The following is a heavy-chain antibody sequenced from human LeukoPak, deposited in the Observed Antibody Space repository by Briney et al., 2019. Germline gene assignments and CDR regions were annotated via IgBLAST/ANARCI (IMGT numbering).Heavy chain of an antibody. CDR2: ISGSGGST. J-gene: IGHJ4*02. D-gene: IGHD2-2*01. V-gene: IGHV3-23*01. CDR3: AKDYCSSTSCEKDY. CDR1: GFTFSSYA. Sequence: GGSLRLSCAASGFTFSSYAMSWVPQAPGKGLKWVSAISGSGGSTYYADSVKGRFTISRDNSKNTLYLQMNSLRAEDTAVYYCAKDYCSSTSCEKDYWGQGTLVTVSS.